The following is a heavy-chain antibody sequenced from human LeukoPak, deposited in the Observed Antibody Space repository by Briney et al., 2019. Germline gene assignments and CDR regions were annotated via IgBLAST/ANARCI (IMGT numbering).Heavy chain of an antibody. CDR3: ASGRMDWFDP. J-gene: IGHJ5*02. CDR2: IYYSGST. D-gene: IGHD1-14*01. V-gene: IGHV4-31*03. Sequence: SETLSLTCTVSGVSISSGGYYWSWIRQHPGKGLEWIGYIYYSGSTYYNPSLKSRVTISLDTSKNQFSLKLSSVTAADTAVYYCASGRMDWFDPRGQGTLVTVSS. CDR1: GVSISSGGYY.